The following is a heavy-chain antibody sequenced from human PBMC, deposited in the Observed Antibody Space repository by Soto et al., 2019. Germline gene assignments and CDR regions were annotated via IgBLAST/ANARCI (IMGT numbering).Heavy chain of an antibody. CDR1: GVSLSSSSYY. D-gene: IGHD6-6*01. CDR2: IYYSGST. J-gene: IGHJ4*02. Sequence: PSETLSVTCTVSGVSLSSSSYYWGWIRQPPGKGLEWIGSIYYSGSTYYNPSLKSRVTISVDTSKNQFSLKLSSVTAADTAVYYCAMAARPNDYWGQGTLVTVSS. V-gene: IGHV4-39*01. CDR3: AMAARPNDY.